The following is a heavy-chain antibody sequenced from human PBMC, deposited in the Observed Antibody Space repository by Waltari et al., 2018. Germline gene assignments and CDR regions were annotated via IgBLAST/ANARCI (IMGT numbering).Heavy chain of an antibody. CDR1: GGSISSRSYY. V-gene: IGHV4-39*01. CDR2: CVSSGGT. Sequence: QLQLQESGPGLVKPSETLSLTCTVSGGSISSRSYYWGWIRQPPGKGLEWIGGCVSSGGTYYNPSRKSGVTKSVDTSKTQFSRKLSSGTAADTAVYYCARGRQQLVDFDYWGQGTLVTVSS. D-gene: IGHD6-13*01. J-gene: IGHJ4*02. CDR3: ARGRQQLVDFDY.